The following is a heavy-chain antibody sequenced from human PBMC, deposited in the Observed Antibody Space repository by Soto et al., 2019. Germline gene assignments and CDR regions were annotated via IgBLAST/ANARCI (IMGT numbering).Heavy chain of an antibody. D-gene: IGHD3-22*01. Sequence: SETLSLTCAVYGGSFSGYYWSWIRQPPGKGLEWIGEINHSGSTNYNPSLKSRVTISVDTSKNQFSLKLSSVTAADTAVYYCARGRDDSSGYYGSEDYWGQGTLVTVSS. V-gene: IGHV4-34*01. J-gene: IGHJ4*02. CDR2: INHSGST. CDR3: ARGRDDSSGYYGSEDY. CDR1: GGSFSGYY.